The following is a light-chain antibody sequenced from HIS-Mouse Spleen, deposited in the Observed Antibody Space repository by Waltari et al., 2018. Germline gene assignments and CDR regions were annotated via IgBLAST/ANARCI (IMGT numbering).Light chain of an antibody. Sequence: DIQLTQSPSFLSASVRDRVTITCRASQGISSYLAWYQQKPGKAPKLLIYAASTLQSGVPSRFSSSGSGTEFTLTISSLQPEDFATYYCQQLNSYPPTFGQGTKVEIK. J-gene: IGKJ1*01. CDR3: QQLNSYPPT. CDR2: AAS. V-gene: IGKV1-9*01. CDR1: QGISSY.